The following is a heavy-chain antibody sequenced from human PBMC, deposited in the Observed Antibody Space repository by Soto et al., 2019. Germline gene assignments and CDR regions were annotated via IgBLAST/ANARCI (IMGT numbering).Heavy chain of an antibody. CDR2: FNTGNGDT. J-gene: IGHJ4*02. Sequence: ASVKVSCKASGYTFSTYGIHWVRQAPEQRLEWMGWFNTGNGDTKYSQKFQGRVTLTGDTSASTASMELSGLRSADTAVYYCARVVPLYDRTSPLDYWGQGTLVTVSS. CDR1: GYTFSTYG. D-gene: IGHD3-22*01. V-gene: IGHV1-3*04. CDR3: ARVVPLYDRTSPLDY.